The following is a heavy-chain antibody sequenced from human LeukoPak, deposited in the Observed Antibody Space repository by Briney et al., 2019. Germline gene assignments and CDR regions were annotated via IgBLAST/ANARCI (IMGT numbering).Heavy chain of an antibody. J-gene: IGHJ4*02. D-gene: IGHD1-1*01. Sequence: GGSLRLSCAASGFTVSSNYMSWVRQAPGKGLEWVSIIYSGGNTYYADSVKGRFTISRDKSKNTVYLQMNSLRAEDTAVYYCARVLGNYNSFDYWGQGTLLTVSS. CDR3: ARVLGNYNSFDY. V-gene: IGHV3-66*01. CDR2: IYSGGNT. CDR1: GFTVSSNY.